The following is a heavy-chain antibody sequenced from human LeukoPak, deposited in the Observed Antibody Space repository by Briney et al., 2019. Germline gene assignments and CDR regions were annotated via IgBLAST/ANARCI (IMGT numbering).Heavy chain of an antibody. CDR1: AGSVTNGDYY. Sequence: SETLSLTCTVSAGSVTNGDYYCSWLRQPPGKALEWLGFVYYTGSTYYTPSLEGRATISVDTSKNQFSVKLSSVTAADTAVYYCARSQNSYGSGDYWSPGTLVTVSS. V-gene: IGHV4-61*08. J-gene: IGHJ4*02. CDR2: VYYTGST. CDR3: ARSQNSYGSGDY. D-gene: IGHD3-10*01.